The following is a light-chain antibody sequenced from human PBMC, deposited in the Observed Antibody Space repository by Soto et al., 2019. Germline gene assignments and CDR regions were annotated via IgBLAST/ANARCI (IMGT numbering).Light chain of an antibody. Sequence: QSVLTQPPSASGTPGQRVTISCSGSSSNIGGNYVYWYQQLPGTAPKLLIYTNNQRPAGVPDRFSGSKSGTSASLAISGLQSQDEADYYCAAWDDSLNGPVFGGGTKLTVL. CDR1: SSNIGGNY. CDR2: TNN. CDR3: AAWDDSLNGPV. J-gene: IGLJ3*02. V-gene: IGLV1-44*01.